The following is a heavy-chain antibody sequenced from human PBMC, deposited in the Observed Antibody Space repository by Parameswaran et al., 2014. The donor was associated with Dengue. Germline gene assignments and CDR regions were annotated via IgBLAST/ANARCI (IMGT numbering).Heavy chain of an antibody. V-gene: IGHV3-21*01. D-gene: IGHD5-12*01. CDR2: VSSSGNNI. J-gene: IGHJ4*02. Sequence: WIRQPPGKGLEWISTVSSSGNNIYYADSVKGRFTISRDNAKRSLYLQMNSLRAGDTAVYYCARAGYTRVVVTTNERGAFDYWGQGALVTVSS. CDR3: ARAGYTRVVVTTNERGAFDY.